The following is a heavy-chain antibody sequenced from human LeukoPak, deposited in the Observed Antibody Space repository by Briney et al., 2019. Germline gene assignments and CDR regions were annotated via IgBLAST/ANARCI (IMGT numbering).Heavy chain of an antibody. J-gene: IGHJ5*02. Sequence: SETLSLTCTVSGGSISSSSHYWAWIRQPPGKGLDWIGSIYYSGSSYYNPSLNSRATISVDTSKSQFSLKLNFVTAADTAVYYCARQGESLTWLDPWGQGTLVTVSS. CDR1: GGSISSSSHY. CDR2: IYYSGSS. CDR3: ARQGESLTWLDP. V-gene: IGHV4-39*01. D-gene: IGHD2-21*01.